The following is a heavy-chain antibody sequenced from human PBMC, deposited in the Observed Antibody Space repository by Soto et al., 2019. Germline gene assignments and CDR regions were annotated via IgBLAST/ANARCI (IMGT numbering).Heavy chain of an antibody. Sequence: QVQLQESGPGLVKPSETLSLTCTVSGGSISSYYWSWIRQPPGKGLEWIGYIYYSGSTNYNPSLKSRVTISVDTSRNQCSLKLSSVTAADTAVYYCARNGWNYGYYYYYMDVWGKGTTVTVSS. V-gene: IGHV4-59*01. D-gene: IGHD1-7*01. CDR3: ARNGWNYGYYYYYMDV. CDR1: GGSISSYY. J-gene: IGHJ6*03. CDR2: IYYSGST.